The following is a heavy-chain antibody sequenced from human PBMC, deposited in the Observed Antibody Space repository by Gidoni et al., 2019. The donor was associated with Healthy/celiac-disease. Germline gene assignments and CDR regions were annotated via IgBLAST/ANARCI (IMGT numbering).Heavy chain of an antibody. CDR3: ARDLQVEEYATGTTDPFFLFDY. CDR2: INPSGGST. J-gene: IGHJ4*02. V-gene: IGHV1-46*01. D-gene: IGHD1-7*01. CDR1: GYTFTSYY. Sequence: QVQLVQSGAEVKKPGASVKVSCKASGYTFTSYYMHWVRQAPGQGLEWMGIINPSGGSTSYAQKFQGRVTMNRDTSTSTVYMELSSLRSEDTAVYYCARDLQVEEYATGTTDPFFLFDYWGQGTLVTVSS.